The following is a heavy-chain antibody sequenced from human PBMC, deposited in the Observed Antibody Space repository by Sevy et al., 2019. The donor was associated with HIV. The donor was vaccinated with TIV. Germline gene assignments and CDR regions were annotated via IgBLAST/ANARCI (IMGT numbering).Heavy chain of an antibody. D-gene: IGHD3-16*01. CDR3: ARAPGGGSYYYYYMDV. CDR1: GFTFSSYW. Sequence: GGYLRLSCAASGFTFSSYWMHWVRQAPGKGLVWVSRINSDGSSTSYADSVKGRFTISRDNAKNTLYLQMNSLRAEDTAVYYCARAPGGGSYYYYYMDVWGKGTTVTVSS. CDR2: INSDGSST. V-gene: IGHV3-74*01. J-gene: IGHJ6*03.